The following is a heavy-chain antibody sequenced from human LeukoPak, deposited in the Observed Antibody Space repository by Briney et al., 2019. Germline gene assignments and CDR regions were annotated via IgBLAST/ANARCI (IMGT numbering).Heavy chain of an antibody. D-gene: IGHD3-3*01. CDR1: GFTFSSYA. V-gene: IGHV3-30-3*01. CDR2: ISYDGSNK. J-gene: IGHJ6*02. Sequence: GRSLRLSCAASGFTFSSYAMHWVRQAPGKGLEWVAVISYDGSNKYYADSVKGRFTISRDNSKNTLYLQMNSLRAEDTAVYYCARDREVLRFYGLGHYYNGMDVWGQGTTVTVSS. CDR3: ARDREVLRFYGLGHYYNGMDV.